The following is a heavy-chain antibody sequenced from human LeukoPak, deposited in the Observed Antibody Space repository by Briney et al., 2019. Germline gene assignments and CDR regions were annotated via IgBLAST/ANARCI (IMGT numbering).Heavy chain of an antibody. J-gene: IGHJ1*01. V-gene: IGHV1-2*04. CDR1: GYTFTGYY. CDR3: ARGSPLMVRGTYFQH. CDR2: INPSSGGT. D-gene: IGHD3-10*01. Sequence: ASVKVSCKASGYTFTGYYMHWVRQAPGQGLEWMGWINPSSGGTNYAQKFQGWVTMTRDTSISTAYMELSRLRSDDAAVYYCARGSPLMVRGTYFQHWGQGTLVTVSS.